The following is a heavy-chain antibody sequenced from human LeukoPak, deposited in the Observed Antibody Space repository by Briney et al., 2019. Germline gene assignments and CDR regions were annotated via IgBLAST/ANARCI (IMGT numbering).Heavy chain of an antibody. J-gene: IGHJ4*02. V-gene: IGHV4-38-2*02. CDR1: GYSISSGYY. CDR2: IYHSGST. D-gene: IGHD2-2*01. Sequence: PSETLSLTCTVSGYSISSGYYWGWIRQPPGKGLEWIGSIYHSGSTYYNPSPKSRVTISVDTSKNQFSLKLSSVTAADTAVYYCARDLRGFRDIVVVPAVFSFDYWGQGTLVTVSS. CDR3: ARDLRGFRDIVVVPAVFSFDY.